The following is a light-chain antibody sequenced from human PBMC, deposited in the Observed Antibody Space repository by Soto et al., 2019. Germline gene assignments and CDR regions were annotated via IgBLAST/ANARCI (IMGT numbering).Light chain of an antibody. V-gene: IGKV1-27*01. CDR3: QTYDSAPP. CDR1: QGISTY. Sequence: QLAETPCLVAGCVGNRGSIRCRASQGISTYLAWYQQNPGTVPKLLIHSASTLQSGVPSRFSGSGSGTDFTLTISSLQPEDLASYSCQTYDSAPPFGPGTKVDI. CDR2: SAS. J-gene: IGKJ1*01.